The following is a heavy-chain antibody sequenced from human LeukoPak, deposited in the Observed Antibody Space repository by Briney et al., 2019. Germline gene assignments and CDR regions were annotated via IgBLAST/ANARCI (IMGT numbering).Heavy chain of an antibody. CDR1: GGSISSGGYY. CDR2: IYYSGST. Sequence: SETLSLTCTVSGGSISSGGYYWSWIRQHPGKGLEWIGYIYYSGSTYYNPSLKSRVTISVDTSKNQFSLKLSSVTAEDTAVYYCARDSDGSDWYFDLWGRGTLVTVSS. J-gene: IGHJ2*01. CDR3: ARDSDGSDWYFDL. D-gene: IGHD3-10*01. V-gene: IGHV4-31*03.